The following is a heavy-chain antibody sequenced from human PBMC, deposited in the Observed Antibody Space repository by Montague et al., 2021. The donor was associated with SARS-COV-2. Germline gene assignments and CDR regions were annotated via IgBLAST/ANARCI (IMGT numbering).Heavy chain of an antibody. Sequence: SLRLSCAASGFTFSGIAVSWVRQAPGKGLEWVSALSASGGITNXXXSXXXRFTISRDNLKNTLFLQMNGLTDGDSAIYYCAKGTDTGNSYFALDVWGQGTTVSVSS. CDR2: LSASGGIT. V-gene: IGHV3-23*01. CDR3: AKGTDTGNSYFALDV. CDR1: GFTFSGIA. D-gene: IGHD1-1*01. J-gene: IGHJ6*02.